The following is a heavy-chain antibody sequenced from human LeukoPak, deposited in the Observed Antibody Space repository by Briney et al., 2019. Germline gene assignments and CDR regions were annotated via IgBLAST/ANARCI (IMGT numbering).Heavy chain of an antibody. V-gene: IGHV3-53*01. CDR3: ARAFGYSSSWYDY. J-gene: IGHJ4*02. CDR1: GFTVSSNY. D-gene: IGHD6-13*01. CDR2: IYSGGST. Sequence: GGSLRLSCAASGFTVSSNYMSWVRQAPGKGLEWVSVIYSGGSTYYADSVKGRFTISRDNSKNTLYLQMNSLRAEDTAVYYCARAFGYSSSWYDYWGQGTLVTVSS.